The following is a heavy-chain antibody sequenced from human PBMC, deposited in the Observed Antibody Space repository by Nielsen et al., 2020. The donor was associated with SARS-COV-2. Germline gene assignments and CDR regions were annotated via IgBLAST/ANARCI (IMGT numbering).Heavy chain of an antibody. CDR1: GFTFDDYA. J-gene: IGHJ4*02. V-gene: IGHV3-9*01. D-gene: IGHD5-18*01. CDR3: AKIHTAMVPTDY. Sequence: SRKISCAASGFTFDDYAMHWVRQAPGKGLEWVSGISWNSGSIGYADSVKGRFTISRDNAKNSLYLQMNSLRAEDTALYYCAKIHTAMVPTDYWGQGTLVTVSS. CDR2: ISWNSGSI.